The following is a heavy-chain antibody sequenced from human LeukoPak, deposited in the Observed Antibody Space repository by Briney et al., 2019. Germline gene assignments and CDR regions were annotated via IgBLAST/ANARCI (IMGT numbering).Heavy chain of an antibody. V-gene: IGHV4-59*08. Sequence: SETLSLTCTVSGGSISSYYWSWIRQPPGKGLEWIGYIYYSGSTNYNPSLKSRVTISVDTSKNQFSLKLSSVTAADTAVYYCARRNEYENWFDPWGQGTLVTVSS. J-gene: IGHJ5*02. CDR2: IYYSGST. CDR1: GGSISSYY. CDR3: ARRNEYENWFDP. D-gene: IGHD2-2*01.